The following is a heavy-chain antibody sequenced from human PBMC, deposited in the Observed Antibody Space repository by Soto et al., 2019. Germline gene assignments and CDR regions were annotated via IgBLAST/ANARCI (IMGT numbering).Heavy chain of an antibody. CDR2: ISRGGPYT. CDR1: AFPFSTYA. J-gene: IGHJ5*02. CDR3: TKYTITESMGES. D-gene: IGHD3-16*01. Sequence: EVHLLESGGGLVQPGGSRGPSFPPPAFPFSTYALAWVGQAPGKGLEWVSGISRGGPYTFYADSARGRFTISRDNSRSTLYLQMNNLRAEDTAVYYCTKYTITESMGESWGQGTVVTVSS. V-gene: IGHV3-23*01.